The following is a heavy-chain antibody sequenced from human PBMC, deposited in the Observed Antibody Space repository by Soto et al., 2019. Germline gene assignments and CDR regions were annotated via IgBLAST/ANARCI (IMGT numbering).Heavy chain of an antibody. CDR2: INHSGST. CDR3: AREGGYNFLAAGNDGFDP. Sequence: PSETLSLTCAVYGGSFSGYYWSWIRQPPGKGLERIGEINHSGSTNYNPSLKSQVTISVDTSKNQFSLKLSSVTAADTAVYYCAREGGYNFLAAGNDGFDPWGQGTLVTVSS. CDR1: GGSFSGYY. D-gene: IGHD5-12*01. V-gene: IGHV4-34*01. J-gene: IGHJ5*02.